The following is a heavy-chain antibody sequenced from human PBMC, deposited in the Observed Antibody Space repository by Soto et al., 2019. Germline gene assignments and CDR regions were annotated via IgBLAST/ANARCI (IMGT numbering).Heavy chain of an antibody. V-gene: IGHV3-15*01. J-gene: IGHJ3*02. Sequence: EAQLVESGGGLVKPGGSLRLSCVASGFSFFNAWISWVRQAPGKGLEWVARIRSKTAGGTTEYAATGQGRLTISRDDSENTLYLQMNSLETEDTAVYYCATGWGGGTYFNALDIWGQGTVVTVSS. D-gene: IGHD1-26*01. CDR1: GFSFFNAW. CDR3: ATGWGGGTYFNALDI. CDR2: IRSKTAGGTT.